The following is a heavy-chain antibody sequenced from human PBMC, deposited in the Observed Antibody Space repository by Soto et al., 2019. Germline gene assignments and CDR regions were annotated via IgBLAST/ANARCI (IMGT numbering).Heavy chain of an antibody. CDR1: GFTFSRYW. CDR3: AKGDLAHYFDY. Sequence: GGSLRLSCAASGFTFSRYWMHWVRQDPGKGLEWVSCTGSSGGSTFYADSVKGRFTISRDNSRNTLYLQMNSLRAEDTAVYYCAKGDLAHYFDYWGQGTLVTVSS. CDR2: TGSSGGST. J-gene: IGHJ4*02. D-gene: IGHD2-21*02. V-gene: IGHV3-23*01.